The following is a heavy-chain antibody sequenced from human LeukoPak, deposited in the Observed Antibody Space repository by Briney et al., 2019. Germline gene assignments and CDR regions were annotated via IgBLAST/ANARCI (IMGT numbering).Heavy chain of an antibody. D-gene: IGHD6-19*01. Sequence: PGGSLRLSCAAPGFIFDNYAIHWVRQAPGEGLEWVSLISGDGGSTFYADSVRGRFTISRDNTRKSLSLQMSSLRSEDTALYYCARESETSGWYDYWGQGTLVTVSS. J-gene: IGHJ4*02. CDR1: GFIFDNYA. CDR3: ARESETSGWYDY. CDR2: ISGDGGST. V-gene: IGHV3-43*02.